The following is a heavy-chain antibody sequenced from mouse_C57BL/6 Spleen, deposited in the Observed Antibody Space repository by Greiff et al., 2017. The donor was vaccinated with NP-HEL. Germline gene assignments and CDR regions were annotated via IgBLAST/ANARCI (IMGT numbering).Heavy chain of an antibody. D-gene: IGHD2-4*01. Sequence: QVQLQQPGAELVRPGPSVKLSCKASGYTFTSYWMHWVKQRPGQGLEWIGVIDPSDSYTNYNQKFKGKATLTVDTSSSTAYMQLSSLTSEDSAVYYCARYDYGFDYWGQGTTLTVSS. V-gene: IGHV1-59*01. J-gene: IGHJ2*01. CDR3: ARYDYGFDY. CDR2: IDPSDSYT. CDR1: GYTFTSYW.